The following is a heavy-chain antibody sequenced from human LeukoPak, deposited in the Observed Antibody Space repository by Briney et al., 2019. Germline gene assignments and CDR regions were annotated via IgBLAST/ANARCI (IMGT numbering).Heavy chain of an antibody. CDR3: ARIASNAFDI. CDR1: GGSISSSSYY. Sequence: SETMSLTCTVSGGSISSSSYYWGWIRQPPGKGLEGIGSIYYSGSTYYNPSLKSRVTISVDTSKNQFSLKLRSVTAADTAVYYCARIASNAFDIWGQGTMVTVSS. V-gene: IGHV4-39*07. D-gene: IGHD2-21*01. CDR2: IYYSGST. J-gene: IGHJ3*02.